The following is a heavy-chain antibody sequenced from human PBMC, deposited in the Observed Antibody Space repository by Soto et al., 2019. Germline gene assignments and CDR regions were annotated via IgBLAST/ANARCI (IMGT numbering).Heavy chain of an antibody. CDR1: GYSFTSYW. D-gene: IGHD6-19*01. CDR2: IYPGDSDA. V-gene: IGHV5-51*01. CDR3: ARQDIAVGYYTYYYGMDV. Sequence: GESLKISGKGSGYSFTSYWSGWVRQMPGKGLEWMGIIYPGDSDARYSPSFQGQVTISADKSISTAYLQWSSLKASDTAMYYCARQDIAVGYYTYYYGMDVWGQGTTVTVSS. J-gene: IGHJ6*02.